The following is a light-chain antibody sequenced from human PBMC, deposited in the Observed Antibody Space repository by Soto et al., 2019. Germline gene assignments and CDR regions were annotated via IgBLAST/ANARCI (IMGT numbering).Light chain of an antibody. CDR2: DVN. CDR1: SSDVGGYNF. CDR3: SSYTPSSTPFV. Sequence: QSVLTQPASVSGSPGQSITISCTGTSSDVGGYNFVSWYQHHPGKAPKLIIYDVNNRPSGVSNRFSGSKSGNTASLTISGLQAEDEADYYCSSYTPSSTPFVFGTGTKVTVL. V-gene: IGLV2-14*03. J-gene: IGLJ1*01.